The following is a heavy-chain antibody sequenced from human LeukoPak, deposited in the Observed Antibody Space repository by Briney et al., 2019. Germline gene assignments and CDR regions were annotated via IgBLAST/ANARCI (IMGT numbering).Heavy chain of an antibody. Sequence: SETLSLTCTVSGGSISSSSYYWGWIRQPPGKGLEWIGTMYYSGITYYNPSLKSRVTTSVDTSKNQFTLKVSSVTAADTAVYYCARSNWDSNVGVDYWGQGILVIVSS. CDR3: ARSNWDSNVGVDY. CDR1: GGSISSSSYY. CDR2: MYYSGIT. D-gene: IGHD1-7*01. V-gene: IGHV4-39*01. J-gene: IGHJ4*02.